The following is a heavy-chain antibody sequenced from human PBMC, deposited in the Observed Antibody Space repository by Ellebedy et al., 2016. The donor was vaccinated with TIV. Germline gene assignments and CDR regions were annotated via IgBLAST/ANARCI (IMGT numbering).Heavy chain of an antibody. CDR1: GFTFSSYA. V-gene: IGHV3-23*01. J-gene: IGHJ6*03. D-gene: IGHD1-26*01. CDR2: ISGSGDST. CDR3: AKGPTTRYYYMDV. Sequence: GGSLRLSXAASGFTFSSYAMSWVRQAPGKGLEWVSAISGSGDSTYYADSVKGRFTISRDNSKNTLYLQMNSLRAEDTAVYYYAKGPTTRYYYMDVWGKGTTVTVSS.